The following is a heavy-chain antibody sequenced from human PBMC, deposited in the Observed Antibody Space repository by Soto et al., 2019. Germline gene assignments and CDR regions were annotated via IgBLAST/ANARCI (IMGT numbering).Heavy chain of an antibody. CDR3: ARLTSGSYKPFDY. Sequence: EVQLVESGGGLIQPGGSLRLSCAASGFTVSSNYMSWVRQAPGKGLEWVSVIYSGGSTYYADSVKGRFTISRDNSKNTLYLKMNSLRAEDTAVYYCARLTSGSYKPFDYWGQGTLVTVSS. CDR1: GFTVSSNY. J-gene: IGHJ4*02. D-gene: IGHD1-26*01. V-gene: IGHV3-53*01. CDR2: IYSGGST.